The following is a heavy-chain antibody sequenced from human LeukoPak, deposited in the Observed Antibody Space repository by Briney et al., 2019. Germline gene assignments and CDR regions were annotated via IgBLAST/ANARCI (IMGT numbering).Heavy chain of an antibody. CDR2: IRYDGSIK. CDR1: GFTFSTVV. J-gene: IGHJ4*02. Sequence: PGGSLRLSCAASGFTFSTVVMHWVRHAPGKGLGWVAFIRYDGSIKYYADSVKGRFTISRDNAKNTLYLQMNSLRAEDTAVYYCAKDLGRHCSYTSCIGDYWGQGTLVTVSS. D-gene: IGHD2-2*01. CDR3: AKDLGRHCSYTSCIGDY. V-gene: IGHV3-30*02.